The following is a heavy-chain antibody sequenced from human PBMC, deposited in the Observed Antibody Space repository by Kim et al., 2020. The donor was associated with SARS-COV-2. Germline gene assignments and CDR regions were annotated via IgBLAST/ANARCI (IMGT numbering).Heavy chain of an antibody. J-gene: IGHJ4*02. D-gene: IGHD2-21*02. CDR3: ARQILAYCGGDCYFPYYFDY. V-gene: IGHV4-39*01. Sequence: RVTISVDTSKNQFSLKLSSVTAADTAVYYCARQILAYCGGDCYFPYYFDYWGQGTLVTVSS.